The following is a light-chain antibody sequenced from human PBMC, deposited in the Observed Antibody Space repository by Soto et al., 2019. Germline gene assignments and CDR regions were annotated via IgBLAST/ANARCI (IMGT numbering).Light chain of an antibody. CDR2: EVR. Sequence: QSVLTHPASVSWSPLQAITISCTVTSSDIGSGYAYVSWYQQHPGKAPKVIIYEVRHRPYGISNRFSGSKSGNVASLTISGLQAEDEADYYCCSYRSGTSPYYVFGTGTKV. CDR1: SSDIGSGYAY. J-gene: IGLJ1*01. CDR3: CSYRSGTSPYYV. V-gene: IGLV2-14*01.